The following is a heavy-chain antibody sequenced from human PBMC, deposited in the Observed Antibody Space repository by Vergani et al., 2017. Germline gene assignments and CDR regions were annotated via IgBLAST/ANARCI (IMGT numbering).Heavy chain of an antibody. CDR1: GFTSSTCI. CDR2: ISGTGDKT. CDR3: AKGVITWEHYFDY. J-gene: IGHJ4*01. D-gene: IGHD1-26*01. Sequence: EVQLLESGGGFVQRGGSLRLSCAASGFTSSTCIMSWVRQAPGKGLEWVSSISGTGDKTYYADSVKGRHTISRDNSKNTLYRQRYSLRAEDTAVYYCAKGVITWEHYFDYWDRGTVIAVSS. V-gene: IGHV3-23*01.